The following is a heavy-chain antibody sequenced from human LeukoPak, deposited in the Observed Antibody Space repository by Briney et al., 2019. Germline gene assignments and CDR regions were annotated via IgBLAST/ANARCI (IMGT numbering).Heavy chain of an antibody. J-gene: IGHJ3*02. CDR1: GGXXSSGGYC. CDR2: IYYSGST. V-gene: IGHV4-31*02. Sequence: LSLXXXXSGGXXSSGGYCWSWVRQHPGKGLEWIGYIYYSGSTYYNPSLKSRVTISVDTSKNQFSLKLSSVTAADTAVYYCARDSHFWSGYAFDIWGQGTMVTVSS. D-gene: IGHD3-3*02. CDR3: ARDSHFWSGYAFDI.